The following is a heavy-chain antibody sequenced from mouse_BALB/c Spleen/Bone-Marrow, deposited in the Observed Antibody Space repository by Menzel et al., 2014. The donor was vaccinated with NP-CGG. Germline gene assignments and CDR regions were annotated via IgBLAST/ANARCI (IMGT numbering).Heavy chain of an antibody. CDR1: GFTFTDYY. D-gene: IGHD1-2*01. V-gene: IGHV7-3*02. Sequence: EVKLVESGGGLVQPGDSLILSCATSGFTFTDYYMSWVRQPPGKALEWLGFIRNKAKGYTTEYSASVKGRVTISRDNSQSILYLQMNTLRAEDSATYYCARDNNPITTAYWYFDVWGAGTTVTVSS. J-gene: IGHJ1*01. CDR3: ARDNNPITTAYWYFDV. CDR2: IRNKAKGYTT.